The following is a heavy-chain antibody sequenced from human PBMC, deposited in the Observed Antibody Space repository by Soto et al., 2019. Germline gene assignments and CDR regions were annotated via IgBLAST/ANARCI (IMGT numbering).Heavy chain of an antibody. D-gene: IGHD6-19*01. CDR3: ARVGSQWRESWYFDY. CDR1: GYTFTGYY. V-gene: IGHV1-2*04. J-gene: IGHJ4*02. CDR2: INPNSGGT. Sequence: ASVKVSCKASGYTFTGYYMHWVRQAPGQGLEWMGWINPNSGGTNYAQKFQGWVTMTRDTSISTAYMELSRLRSDDTAVYYCARVGSQWRESWYFDYWGQGTMDTAPS.